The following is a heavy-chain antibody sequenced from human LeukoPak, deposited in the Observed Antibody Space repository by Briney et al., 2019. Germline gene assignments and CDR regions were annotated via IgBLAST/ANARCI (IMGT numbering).Heavy chain of an antibody. CDR3: SLLYYYYMDV. J-gene: IGHJ6*03. Sequence: GGSLRLSCAASGFTFSDYYMSWIRQAPGKGLEWVSYISSSSTIYYADSVKGRFTISRDNAKNSLYLQMNSLRAEDTAVYYCSLLYYYYMDVWGKGTTVTVSS. V-gene: IGHV3-69-1*01. CDR2: ISSSSTI. CDR1: GFTFSDYY.